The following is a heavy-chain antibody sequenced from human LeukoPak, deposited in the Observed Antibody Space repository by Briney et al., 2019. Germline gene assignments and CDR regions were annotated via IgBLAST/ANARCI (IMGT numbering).Heavy chain of an antibody. CDR3: ARDLGIAARPDY. CDR1: GGSFSGYY. J-gene: IGHJ4*02. V-gene: IGHV4-34*01. CDR2: INHSGST. D-gene: IGHD6-6*01. Sequence: PSETLSLTCAVYGGSFSGYYWSWIRQPPGKGLEWIGEINHSGSTNYNPSLKSRVTISVDTSKNQFSLKLSSVTAADTAVYYCARDLGIAARPDYWGQGTLVTVSS.